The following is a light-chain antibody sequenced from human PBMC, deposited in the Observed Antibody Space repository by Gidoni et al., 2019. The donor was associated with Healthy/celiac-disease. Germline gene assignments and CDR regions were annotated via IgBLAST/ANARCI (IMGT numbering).Light chain of an antibody. CDR1: QSLLHSNGYNY. CDR3: MQALQTRYT. J-gene: IGKJ2*01. Sequence: DLVMTQSPLSLPVTPGEPASISCRSSQSLLHSNGYNYLDWYLQKPGQSPQLLIYLGSNRASGVPDRCSGSGSGTDFTLKISRVEAEDVGVYYCMQALQTRYTFGQGTKLEIK. V-gene: IGKV2-28*01. CDR2: LGS.